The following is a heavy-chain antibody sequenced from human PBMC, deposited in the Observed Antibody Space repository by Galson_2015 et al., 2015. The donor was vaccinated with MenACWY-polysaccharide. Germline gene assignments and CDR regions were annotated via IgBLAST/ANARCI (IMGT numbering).Heavy chain of an antibody. V-gene: IGHV1-8*01. J-gene: IGHJ4*02. CDR2: MNPNSANT. D-gene: IGHD6-19*01. CDR3: ARGRRDTAVPGTAVFLRDY. CDR1: GYTFTSYD. Sequence: SVKVSCKASGYTFTSYDINWVRQATGQGLEWMGWMNPNSANTGYAQKFQGRVTMTRNTSISTAYMELSSLTSEDTAVYYCARGRRDTAVPGTAVFLRDYWGQGILVTVSS.